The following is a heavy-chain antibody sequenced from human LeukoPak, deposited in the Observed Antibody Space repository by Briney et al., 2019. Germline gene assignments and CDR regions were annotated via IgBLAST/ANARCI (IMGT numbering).Heavy chain of an antibody. CDR3: ARVGRSGWTVDY. D-gene: IGHD6-19*01. Sequence: GGSLRLSCAASGFTFSGFAMSWVRRTPGKGLEWVSYISSSSSYIYHADSVKGRFTISRDNAKNSLHLQMNSLRAEDTAVYYCARVGRSGWTVDYWGQGTLVTVSS. V-gene: IGHV3-21*01. CDR1: GFTFSGFA. CDR2: ISSSSSYI. J-gene: IGHJ4*02.